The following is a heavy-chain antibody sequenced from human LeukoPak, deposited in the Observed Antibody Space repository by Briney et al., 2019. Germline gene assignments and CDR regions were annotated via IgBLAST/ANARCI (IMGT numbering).Heavy chain of an antibody. D-gene: IGHD3-22*01. Sequence: SETLSLTCTVSGGSISSSSYYWGWIRQPPGRGLEWIGSIFYSGSTYYNPSLESRVTISVDTSKNQYSLKLSSVTAADTAVYYCARQFYYDSGGSHYWGQGTLVTVSS. CDR2: IFYSGST. J-gene: IGHJ4*02. CDR1: GGSISSSSYY. CDR3: ARQFYYDSGGSHY. V-gene: IGHV4-39*01.